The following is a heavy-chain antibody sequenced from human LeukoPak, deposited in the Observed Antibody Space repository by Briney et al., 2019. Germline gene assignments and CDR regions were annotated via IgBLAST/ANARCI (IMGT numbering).Heavy chain of an antibody. CDR3: ARDYFDSSLYLGF. Sequence: SETLSLTCTVSGDSITSGSHHWNWIRQPAGKGLEWIGRIYTNGRTSYNPSLKSRLTISIDTSRKLFSLRLSSVTAADTAVYYCARDYFDSSLYLGFWGQGILVTVSS. V-gene: IGHV4-61*02. CDR2: IYTNGRT. J-gene: IGHJ4*02. CDR1: GDSITSGSHH. D-gene: IGHD3-22*01.